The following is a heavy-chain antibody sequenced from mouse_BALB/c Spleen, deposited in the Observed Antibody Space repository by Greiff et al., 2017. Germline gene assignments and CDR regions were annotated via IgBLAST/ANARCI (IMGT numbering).Heavy chain of an antibody. Sequence: QVQLKESGPGLVQPSQSLSITCTVSGFSLTSYGVHWVRQSPGKGLEWLGVIWSGGSTDYNAAFISRLSISKDNSKSQVFFKMNSLQANDTAIYYCAREDGYLYYYAMDYWGQGTSVTVSS. CDR1: GFSLTSYG. CDR2: IWSGGST. D-gene: IGHD2-3*01. V-gene: IGHV2-2*02. CDR3: AREDGYLYYYAMDY. J-gene: IGHJ4*01.